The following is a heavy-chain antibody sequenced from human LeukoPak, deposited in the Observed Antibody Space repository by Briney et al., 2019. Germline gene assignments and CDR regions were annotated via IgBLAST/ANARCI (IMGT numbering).Heavy chain of an antibody. CDR1: GFTFRNYG. D-gene: IGHD3-10*01. CDR2: IWYDGSSE. Sequence: GGSLRLPCEASGFTFRNYGMYWVRQAPGKGLEWVAVIWYDGSSENYADSVKGRFTISRDNSKNTLYLQMNSLRVEDTAVYYCAGVEGRFYGSGSYRGFDYWGQGTLVTVSS. J-gene: IGHJ4*02. V-gene: IGHV3-33*01. CDR3: AGVEGRFYGSGSYRGFDY.